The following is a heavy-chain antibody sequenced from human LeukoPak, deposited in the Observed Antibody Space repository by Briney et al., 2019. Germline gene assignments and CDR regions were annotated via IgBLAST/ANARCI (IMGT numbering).Heavy chain of an antibody. CDR3: ARAGDCSGGSCTFDY. D-gene: IGHD2-15*01. CDR1: GGSISSGDYY. CDR2: IYYSGST. J-gene: IGHJ4*02. Sequence: SETLSLTCTVSGGSISSGDYYWSWIRRPPGKGLEWIGYIYYSGSTYYNPSLKSRVTISVDTSKNQFSLKLSSVTAADTAVYYCARAGDCSGGSCTFDYWGQGTLVTVSS. V-gene: IGHV4-30-4*01.